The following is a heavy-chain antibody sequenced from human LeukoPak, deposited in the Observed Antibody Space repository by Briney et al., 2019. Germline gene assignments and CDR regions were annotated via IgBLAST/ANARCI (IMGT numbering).Heavy chain of an antibody. CDR2: LNPNSGNT. Sequence: ASVKVSCKASGYTFINYDINWVRQATGQGLEWMGWLNPNSGNTGYAQKFQGRVTITRDTSINTAYMELSSLSSEDTAIYYCARMNKPGANNWFDPWGQGTLVTVSS. CDR3: ARMNKPGANNWFDP. D-gene: IGHD1/OR15-1a*01. V-gene: IGHV1-8*03. CDR1: GYTFINYD. J-gene: IGHJ5*02.